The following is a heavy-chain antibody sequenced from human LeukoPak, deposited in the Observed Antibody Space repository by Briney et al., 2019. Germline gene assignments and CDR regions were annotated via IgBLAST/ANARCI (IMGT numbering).Heavy chain of an antibody. V-gene: IGHV3-53*01. CDR2: IYNSGTT. J-gene: IGHJ4*02. CDR1: GFSVSSNY. D-gene: IGHD2-15*01. Sequence: GSLRLSCAASGFSVSSNYMSWVRKAPGKGLEWVAVIYNSGTTKYADSVKGRFTIARDSSNNTLYLQMNSLRAEDTAVYYCARGWEWWDYWGQGSLVTVSS. CDR3: ARGWEWWDY.